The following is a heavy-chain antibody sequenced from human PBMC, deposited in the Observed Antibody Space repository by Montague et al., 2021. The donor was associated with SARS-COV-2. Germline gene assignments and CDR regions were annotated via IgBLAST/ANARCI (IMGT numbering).Heavy chain of an antibody. J-gene: IGHJ6*02. CDR2: IYYSGST. Sequence: TLSLTCSVSSGSICTGHHWSWIRQHPMKGLEWIGYIYYSGSTYYNPSFKGRVTISIDTAKNQFSLELTSMTAADTAVYYCARDHGQWFGELWGHGLDVWGQGTTVIVSS. D-gene: IGHD3-10*01. CDR1: SGSICTGHH. CDR3: ARDHGQWFGELWGHGLDV. V-gene: IGHV4-31*03.